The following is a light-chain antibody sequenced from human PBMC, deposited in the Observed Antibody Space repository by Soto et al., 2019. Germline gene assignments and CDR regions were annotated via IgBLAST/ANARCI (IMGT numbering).Light chain of an antibody. V-gene: IGLV2-14*01. J-gene: IGLJ2*01. CDR3: NSFTRSYTWF. Sequence: QSALTQPASVSGSPGQSITISCTGTSRDVGGYDYVSWYQQHPGKAPKLMIYAVTTRPSGVSNRFSGSKAGNTASLIISGLQAEDEADYYGNSFTRSYTWFVGGGTKLTVL. CDR1: SRDVGGYDY. CDR2: AVT.